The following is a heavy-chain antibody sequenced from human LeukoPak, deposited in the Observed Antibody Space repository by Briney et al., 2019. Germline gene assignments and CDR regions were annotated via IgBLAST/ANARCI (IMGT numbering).Heavy chain of an antibody. J-gene: IGHJ4*02. CDR2: IIPILGIA. CDR3: ARDHGVVGATFGY. D-gene: IGHD1-26*01. CDR1: GGTFSSYA. V-gene: IGHV1-69*04. Sequence: SVKVSCEASGGTFSSYAISWVRQAPGQGLEWMGRIIPILGIANYAQKFQGRVTITADKSTSTAYMELSSLRSEDTAVYYCARDHGVVGATFGYWGQGTLVTVSS.